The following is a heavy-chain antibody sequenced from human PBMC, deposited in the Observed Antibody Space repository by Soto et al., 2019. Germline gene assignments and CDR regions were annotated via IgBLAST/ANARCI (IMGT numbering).Heavy chain of an antibody. Sequence: SVKVSCKASGGTFSSYAISWVRQAPGQGLEWMGGIIPIFGTANYAQKFQGRVTITADESTSTAYMELSSLRSEGTAVYYCATDSTVTTPKRPGRAFDIWGQGTVVTVSS. D-gene: IGHD4-17*01. CDR2: IIPIFGTA. CDR1: GGTFSSYA. CDR3: ATDSTVTTPKRPGRAFDI. J-gene: IGHJ3*02. V-gene: IGHV1-69*13.